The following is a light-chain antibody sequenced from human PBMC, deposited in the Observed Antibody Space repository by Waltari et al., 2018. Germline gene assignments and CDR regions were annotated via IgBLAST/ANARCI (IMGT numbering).Light chain of an antibody. Sequence: QSALTQPPSVSGSPEQSVPISCTGSTSDVGGYNSVSWYQQHPGKAPKPIIFDVNQRPSGVPDRFSGSKSGNTASLTISGLRPEDEADYHCCSYAGSSYVFGTGTKVTVL. CDR2: DVN. CDR1: TSDVGGYNS. V-gene: IGLV2-11*01. CDR3: CSYAGSSYV. J-gene: IGLJ1*01.